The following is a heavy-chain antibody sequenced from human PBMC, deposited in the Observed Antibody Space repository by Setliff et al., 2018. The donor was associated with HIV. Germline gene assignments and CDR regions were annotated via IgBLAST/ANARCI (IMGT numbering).Heavy chain of an antibody. CDR1: GGSISSHC. J-gene: IGHJ6*02. V-gene: IGHV4-59*11. Sequence: SETLSLTCTVSGGSISSHCWSWIRQSPGKALEWIGYIYSSGSITYNPSLKSRVTMSVDTSQNQVSLDLESVTAADTAVYYCARSRTSSGYYGVTGYGMDVWGQGTTVTVSS. D-gene: IGHD3-22*01. CDR2: IYSSGSI. CDR3: ARSRTSSGYYGVTGYGMDV.